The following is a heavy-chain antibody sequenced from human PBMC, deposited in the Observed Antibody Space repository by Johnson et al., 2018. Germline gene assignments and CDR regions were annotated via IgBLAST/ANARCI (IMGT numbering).Heavy chain of an antibody. CDR2: IWYDGSNK. Sequence: QVQLQESGGGVVQPGRSLRLSCSASGFTFSSYGMHWVRQAPGKGLEWVAVIWYDGSNKFYTDSVKGRFTISRDNSKNTLYLQMNSLGAEGTAVYYGARDKGSGSYSGPSFWGQGTMVTVSS. J-gene: IGHJ3*01. CDR1: GFTFSSYG. V-gene: IGHV3-33*01. CDR3: ARDKGSGSYSGPSF. D-gene: IGHD3-10*01.